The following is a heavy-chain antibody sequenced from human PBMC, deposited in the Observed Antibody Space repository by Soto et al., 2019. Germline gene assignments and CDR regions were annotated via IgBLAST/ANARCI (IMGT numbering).Heavy chain of an antibody. Sequence: EVHLVESGGGLVKPGGSLRLSCAASGFTFSNAWINWVRQAPGKGLEWVGRVKSKNDGGTTDFAAPVKGRFAISRDDSKNMVYLEMNSLRTEDTAIYYCTTDSYITSIIVRFDYWGHGTLVTVSS. J-gene: IGHJ4*01. CDR2: VKSKNDGGTT. CDR3: TTDSYITSIIVRFDY. D-gene: IGHD3-22*01. V-gene: IGHV3-15*07. CDR1: GFTFSNAW.